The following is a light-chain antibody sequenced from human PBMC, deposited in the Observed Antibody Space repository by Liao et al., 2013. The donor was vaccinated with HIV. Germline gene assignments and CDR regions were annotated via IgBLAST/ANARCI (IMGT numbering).Light chain of an antibody. CDR3: QVWDSSSDHPV. Sequence: YVLTQPPSVSVAPGKTARITCGGNNIGSKSVHWYQQKPGQAPVLVIYYDSDRPSGIPERFSGSNSGNTATLTISRVEAGDEADYYCQVWDSSSDHPVFGGGTKLTVL. CDR2: YDS. V-gene: IGLV3-21*04. J-gene: IGLJ3*02. CDR1: NIGSKS.